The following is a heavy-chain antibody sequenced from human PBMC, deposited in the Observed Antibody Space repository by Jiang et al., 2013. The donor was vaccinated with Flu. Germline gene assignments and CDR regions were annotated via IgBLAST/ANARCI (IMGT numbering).Heavy chain of an antibody. CDR1: GYTFTSYA. V-gene: IGHV7-4-1*02. Sequence: QSGSELKKPGASVKVSCKPSGYTFTSYAMNWVRQAPGQGLEWVGWINTNTGNPTYAQGFTGRFVFSLDTSVSTAYLQISSLKAEDTAVYYCAREWTYYDFWSGYLGPGGGMDVWGQGTTVTVSS. J-gene: IGHJ6*02. D-gene: IGHD3-3*01. CDR3: AREWTYYDFWSGYLGPGGGMDV. CDR2: INTNTGNP.